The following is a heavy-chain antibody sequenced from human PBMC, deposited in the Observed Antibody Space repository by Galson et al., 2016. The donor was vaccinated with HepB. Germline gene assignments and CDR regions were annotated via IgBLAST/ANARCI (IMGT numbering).Heavy chain of an antibody. CDR3: ARDSAVGATEFYFGMDV. J-gene: IGHJ6*02. D-gene: IGHD1-26*01. CDR1: GGTFSSYA. Sequence: SVKVSCKASGGTFSSYAISWVRQAPGQGLEWMGGITPIFGTTNYAQRFQGRITITADESTSTAYIGLSSLRSEDTAVYYCARDSAVGATEFYFGMDVWGQGTTVTVSS. V-gene: IGHV1-69*13. CDR2: ITPIFGTT.